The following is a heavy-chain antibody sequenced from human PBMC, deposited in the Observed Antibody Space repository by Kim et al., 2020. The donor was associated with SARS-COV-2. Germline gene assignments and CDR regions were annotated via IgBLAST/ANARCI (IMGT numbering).Heavy chain of an antibody. V-gene: IGHV3-23*01. J-gene: IGHJ5*02. CDR3: AKDREYQLLYWFDP. Sequence: GWSLRLSCAASGFTFGSYAMSWVRQASGKGLEWVSAISGSGGRTHYADSVKGLFTISRDNSKNTLYLQMNSLRAEDTAVYYCAKDREYQLLYWFDPWGQGTLVTVSS. D-gene: IGHD2-2*01. CDR1: GFTFGSYA. CDR2: ISGSGGRT.